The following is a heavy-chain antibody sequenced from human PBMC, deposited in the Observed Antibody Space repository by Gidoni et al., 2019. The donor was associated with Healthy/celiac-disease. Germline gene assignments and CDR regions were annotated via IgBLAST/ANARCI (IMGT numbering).Heavy chain of an antibody. D-gene: IGHD4-17*01. J-gene: IGHJ6*02. Sequence: EVQLVESGGGLVQPGGSLRLSCAASGFTFSSYDMHWVRQATGKGLEWVSAIGTAGDPYYPGSVKGRFTISRENAKNSLYLQMNSLRAGDTAVYYCARARSDDYGDYGSRDTRLGRYGMDVWGQGTTVTVSS. V-gene: IGHV3-13*05. CDR3: ARARSDDYGDYGSRDTRLGRYGMDV. CDR1: GFTFSSYD. CDR2: IGTAGDP.